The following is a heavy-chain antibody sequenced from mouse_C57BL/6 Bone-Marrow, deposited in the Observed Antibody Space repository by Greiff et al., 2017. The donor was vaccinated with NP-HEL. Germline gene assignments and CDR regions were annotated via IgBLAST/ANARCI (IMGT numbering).Heavy chain of an antibody. D-gene: IGHD2-3*01. Sequence: QVQLQQPGAELVKPGASVKMSCKASGYTFTSYWITWVKQRPGQGPEWIGDIYPGSGSTNYNEKFKSKATLTVDTSSSTAYMQLSSLTSENSAVYCCARGGYSYFDYWGQGTTLTVSS. CDR2: IYPGSGST. CDR1: GYTFTSYW. J-gene: IGHJ2*01. V-gene: IGHV1-55*01. CDR3: ARGGYSYFDY.